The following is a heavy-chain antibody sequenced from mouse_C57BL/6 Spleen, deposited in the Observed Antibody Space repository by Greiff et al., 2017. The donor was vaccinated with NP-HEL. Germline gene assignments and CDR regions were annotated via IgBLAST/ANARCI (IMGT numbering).Heavy chain of an antibody. D-gene: IGHD1-1*01. CDR1: GYTFTDYE. CDR2: IDTETGGT. Sequence: VQLQQSGAELVRPGASVTLSCKASGYTFTDYEMHWVKQTPVHGLEWIGAIDTETGGTAYNQKFKGKAILTADKSSSTAYMELRSLTSEDSAVYYCRDYYGSSYENWYFDVWGTGTTVTVSS. CDR3: RDYYGSSYENWYFDV. V-gene: IGHV1-15*01. J-gene: IGHJ1*03.